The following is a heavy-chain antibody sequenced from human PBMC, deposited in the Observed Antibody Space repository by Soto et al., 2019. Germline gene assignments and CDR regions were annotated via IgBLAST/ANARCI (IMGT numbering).Heavy chain of an antibody. Sequence: QVQLQQWGAGLLKPSETLSLTCAVYGGSFSGYYWSWIRQPPGKGLEWIGEINHSGSTNYNPSLKSRVTISVDTSKNQFSLKLSSVTAADTAVYYCAREQQPANWFDPWGQGTLVTVSS. D-gene: IGHD6-13*01. J-gene: IGHJ5*02. CDR2: INHSGST. CDR3: AREQQPANWFDP. CDR1: GGSFSGYY. V-gene: IGHV4-34*01.